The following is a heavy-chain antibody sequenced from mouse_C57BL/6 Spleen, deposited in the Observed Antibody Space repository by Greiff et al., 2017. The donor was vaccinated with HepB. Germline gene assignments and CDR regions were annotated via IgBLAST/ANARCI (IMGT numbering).Heavy chain of an antibody. J-gene: IGHJ2*01. CDR1: GYTFTDYE. CDR2: IDPETGGT. CDR3: TGVDFDD. D-gene: IGHD1-1*01. Sequence: VQVVESGAELVRPGASVTLSCKASGYTFTDYEMHWVKQTPVHGLEWIGAIDPETGGTAYNQKFKGKAILTADKSSSTAYMELRSLTSQDSAVYYCTGVDFDDWGKGTTLTVSS. V-gene: IGHV1-15*01.